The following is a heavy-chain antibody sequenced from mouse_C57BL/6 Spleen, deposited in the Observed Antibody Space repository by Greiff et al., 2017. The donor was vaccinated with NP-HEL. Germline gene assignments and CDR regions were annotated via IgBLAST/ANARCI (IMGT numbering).Heavy chain of an antibody. CDR1: GFTFSDYG. V-gene: IGHV5-17*01. J-gene: IGHJ2*01. D-gene: IGHD2-4*01. CDR3: ARGDYDYDHGDY. CDR2: ISSGSSTI. Sequence: EVKLMESGGGLVKPGGSLKLSCAASGFTFSDYGMHWVRQAPEKGLEWVAYISSGSSTIYYADTVKGRFTISRDNAKNTLFLQMTSLRSEDTAMYYCARGDYDYDHGDYWGQGTTLTVSS.